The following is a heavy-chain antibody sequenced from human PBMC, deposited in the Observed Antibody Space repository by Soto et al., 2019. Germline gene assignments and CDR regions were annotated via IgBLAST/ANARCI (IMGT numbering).Heavy chain of an antibody. J-gene: IGHJ6*02. CDR3: ARDPAPLDILTGYYKGRDYYGMDV. Sequence: GGSLRLSCAASGFTVSINYMSWVRQAPGKGLEWVSVIYSGGSTYYADSVKGRFTISRDNSKNTLYLQMNSLRAEDTAVYYCARDPAPLDILTGYYKGRDYYGMDVWGQGTTVTVSS. V-gene: IGHV3-53*01. D-gene: IGHD3-9*01. CDR2: IYSGGST. CDR1: GFTVSINY.